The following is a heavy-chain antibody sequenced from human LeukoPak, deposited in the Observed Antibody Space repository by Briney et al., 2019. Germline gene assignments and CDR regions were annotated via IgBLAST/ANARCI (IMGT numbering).Heavy chain of an antibody. D-gene: IGHD1-26*01. Sequence: SETLSLTCTVSGGSVSSSSYYWGWIRQPPGKGLEWIGTIYYDGSTYYNPSLKSRVTISVDTSKNQFSLKLSSVTAADTAVYYCAAPLGATSAFDIWGQGTMVTVSS. J-gene: IGHJ3*02. V-gene: IGHV4-39*07. CDR2: IYYDGST. CDR1: GGSVSSSSYY. CDR3: AAPLGATSAFDI.